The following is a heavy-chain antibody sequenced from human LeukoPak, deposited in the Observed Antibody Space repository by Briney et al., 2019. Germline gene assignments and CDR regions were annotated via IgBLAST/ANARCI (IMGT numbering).Heavy chain of an antibody. CDR3: ATGRGYSGYATDY. V-gene: IGHV3-23*01. CDR2: ISGSGGST. J-gene: IGHJ4*02. D-gene: IGHD5-12*01. Sequence: GGSLRLSCAASGFTFSSYAMSWVRQAPGKGLEWVSAISGSGGSTYYADSVKGRFTISRDNSKNTLYLQMNSLRAEDTAVYYCATGRGYSGYATDYWGQGSLVTVSS. CDR1: GFTFSSYA.